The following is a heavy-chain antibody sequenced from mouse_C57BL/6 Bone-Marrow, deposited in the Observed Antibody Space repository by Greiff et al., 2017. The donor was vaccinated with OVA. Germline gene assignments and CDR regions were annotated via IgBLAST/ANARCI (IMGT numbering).Heavy chain of an antibody. CDR1: GFTFSSYG. D-gene: IGHD1-1*01. Sequence: DVHLVESGGDLVKPGGSLKLSCAASGFTFSSYGMSWVRQTPDKRLEWVATISSGGSYTYYPDSVKGRFTISRDNAKNTLYLQMSSLKSEDTAMYYCARGGYGSWYFDYWGQGTTLTVSS. J-gene: IGHJ2*01. CDR2: ISSGGSYT. CDR3: ARGGYGSWYFDY. V-gene: IGHV5-6*01.